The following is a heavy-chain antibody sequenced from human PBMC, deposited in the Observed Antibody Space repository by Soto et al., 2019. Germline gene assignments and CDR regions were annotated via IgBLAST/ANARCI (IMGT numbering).Heavy chain of an antibody. V-gene: IGHV1-46*01. J-gene: IGHJ4*02. Sequence: ASVKVSCKASGYTFTSYYMHWVRQAPGQGLEWMGIINPSGGNTGYAQKFQGRVTMTRNTSISTAYMELSSLRSEDTAVYYCARGQFDFDYWGQGTLVTVSS. CDR1: GYTFTSYY. CDR2: INPSGGNT. CDR3: ARGQFDFDY. D-gene: IGHD3-10*01.